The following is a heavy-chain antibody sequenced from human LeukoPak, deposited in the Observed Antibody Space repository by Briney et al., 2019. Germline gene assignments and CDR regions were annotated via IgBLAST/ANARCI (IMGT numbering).Heavy chain of an antibody. D-gene: IGHD3-10*01. J-gene: IGHJ6*03. CDR2: INPNSGGT. CDR1: GYTFTGYY. CDR3: ARGGPLWFGELSALYYYYYMDV. V-gene: IGHV1-2*02. Sequence: VASVKVSCKASGYTFTGYYMHWVRQAPGQGLEWMGWINPNSGGTNYAQKFQGRVTMTRDTSISTAYMELSRLRSDDTAVYYCARGGPLWFGELSALYYYYYMDVWGKGTTVTVSS.